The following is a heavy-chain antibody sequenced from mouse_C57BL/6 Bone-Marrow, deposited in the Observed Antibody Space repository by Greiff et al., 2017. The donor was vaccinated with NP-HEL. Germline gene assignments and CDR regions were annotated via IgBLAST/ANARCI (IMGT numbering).Heavy chain of an antibody. D-gene: IGHD1-1*01. Sequence: EVQLVESGGGLVQPKGSLKLSCAASGFSFNTYAMNWVRQAPGKGLEWVARIRSKSNNYATYYADSVKDRFTISRDDSESMLYLQMNNLKTEDTAMYYCVRRDYGSPYAMDYWGQGTSVTVSS. CDR2: IRSKSNNYAT. J-gene: IGHJ4*01. CDR3: VRRDYGSPYAMDY. CDR1: GFSFNTYA. V-gene: IGHV10-1*01.